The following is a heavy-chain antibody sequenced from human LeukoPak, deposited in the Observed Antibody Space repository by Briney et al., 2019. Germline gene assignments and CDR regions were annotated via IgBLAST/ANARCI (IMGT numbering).Heavy chain of an antibody. D-gene: IGHD2-2*01. CDR3: AKDLRRYCSSTSCSSPDF. CDR2: ISYDGSNK. V-gene: IGHV3-30*18. CDR1: GFTFSSYG. J-gene: IGHJ4*02. Sequence: PGGSLRLSCAASGFTFSSYGMHWARQAPAKGLEWVAVISYDGSNKYYADSVKGRFTISRDNSKNTLYLQMNSLRAEDTAVYCCAKDLRRYCSSTSCSSPDFWGQGTLVTVSS.